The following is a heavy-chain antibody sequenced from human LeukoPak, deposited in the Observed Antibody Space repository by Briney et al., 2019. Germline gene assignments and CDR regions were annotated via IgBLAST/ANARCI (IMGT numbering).Heavy chain of an antibody. CDR3: ASVEMATNEPNYYYGMDV. J-gene: IGHJ6*02. D-gene: IGHD5-24*01. CDR1: GGTFSSHA. V-gene: IGHV1-69*04. Sequence: SVKVSCKASGGTFSSHAISWVRQAPGQGLEWMGRIIPILGIANYAQKFQGRVTITADKSTSTAYMELSSLRSEDTAVYYCASVEMATNEPNYYYGMDVWGQGTTVTVSS. CDR2: IIPILGIA.